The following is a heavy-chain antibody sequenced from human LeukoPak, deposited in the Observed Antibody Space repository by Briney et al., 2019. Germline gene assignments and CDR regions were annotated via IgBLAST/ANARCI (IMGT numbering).Heavy chain of an antibody. J-gene: IGHJ5*01. CDR2: ISSSGSTI. V-gene: IGHV3-48*03. CDR3: ARGENWFDS. Sequence: PGGSLRLSCAASGFTFSSYEMNWVRQAPGKGLEWVSYISSSGSTIYYADSVKGRFTISRDNAKNSLYLQMNSLRAEDTAIYYCARGENWFDSWGQGTLVTVSS. CDR1: GFTFSSYE. D-gene: IGHD1-26*01.